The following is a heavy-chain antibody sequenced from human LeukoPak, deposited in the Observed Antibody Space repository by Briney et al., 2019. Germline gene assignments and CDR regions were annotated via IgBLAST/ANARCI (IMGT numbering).Heavy chain of an antibody. D-gene: IGHD3-22*01. V-gene: IGHV4-59*01. CDR3: ARANYYDSSGYLRDGGEFDY. CDR2: IYYSGST. CDR1: GGSITGYY. Sequence: SETLSLTCTVSGGSITGYYWSWIRQPPGKGLEWIGYIYYSGSTTYNPSLKSRVTISVDTSKNQFSLKLSSVTAADTAVYYCARANYYDSSGYLRDGGEFDYWGQGTLVTVSS. J-gene: IGHJ4*02.